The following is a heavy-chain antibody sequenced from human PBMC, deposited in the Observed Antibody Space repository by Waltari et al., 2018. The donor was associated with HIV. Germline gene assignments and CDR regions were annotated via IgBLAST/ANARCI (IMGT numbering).Heavy chain of an antibody. CDR3: ARVRGGGMDV. V-gene: IGHV1-2*05. CDR1: GNTVTGYY. CDR2: INHNSGDT. J-gene: IGHJ6*02. D-gene: IGHD5-12*01. Sequence: QEHLVQSGAEVKKPGASVKVSCTASGNTVTGYYTHWVRQAPGQGLEWVGRINHNSGDTHYAQKFQGRVTMTRDTSISTGYMELHSLTSDDTGVYFCARVRGGGMDVWGQGTTVTVSS.